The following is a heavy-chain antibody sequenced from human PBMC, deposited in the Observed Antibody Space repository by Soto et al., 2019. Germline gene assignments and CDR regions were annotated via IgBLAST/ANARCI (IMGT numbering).Heavy chain of an antibody. Sequence: ASVKVSCNASRDTFTSYDINWLRQATGQGLECMGLMNPNSGNTGYEQKFQRRLTMTRNTSISAAYMELQSMRYDETAVYYCARPLSYYYYGMHXWGQGTTVTVS. CDR2: MNPNSGNT. CDR1: RDTFTSYD. V-gene: IGHV1-8*01. CDR3: ARPLSYYYYGMHX. J-gene: IGHJ6*02.